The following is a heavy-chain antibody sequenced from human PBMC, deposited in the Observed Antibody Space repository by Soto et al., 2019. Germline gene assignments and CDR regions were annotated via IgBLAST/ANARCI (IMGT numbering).Heavy chain of an antibody. D-gene: IGHD3-3*01. J-gene: IGHJ3*01. CDR3: VQDSYSDFWNTYYTGAGAFDF. CDR1: GFTFGDYA. Sequence: EVQLVESGGGLVQPGRSLRLSCAASGFTFGDYAMHWVRQVPGRGLEWVSGISWNRATIEYADSVKGRFTISRDNAKNSLYLQMDSLRAEDAALYFCVQDSYSDFWNTYYTGAGAFDFWGQGTMVTVSS. V-gene: IGHV3-9*01. CDR2: ISWNRATI.